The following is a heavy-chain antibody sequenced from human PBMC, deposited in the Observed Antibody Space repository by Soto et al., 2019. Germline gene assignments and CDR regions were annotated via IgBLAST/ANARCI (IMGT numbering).Heavy chain of an antibody. J-gene: IGHJ4*02. CDR1: SGSISSSNW. CDR2: IYHSGST. D-gene: IGHD1-1*01. CDR3: ARTTGRRNFDY. Sequence: QVQLQESGPGLVKPSGTLSLTCAVSSGSISSSNWWSWVRQPPGKGLEWIGEIYHSGSTNYNPSLGSRVTISVDQSKNHFSLTLSSVTAADTAVYYCARTTGRRNFDYWGQGTLVTVSS. V-gene: IGHV4-4*02.